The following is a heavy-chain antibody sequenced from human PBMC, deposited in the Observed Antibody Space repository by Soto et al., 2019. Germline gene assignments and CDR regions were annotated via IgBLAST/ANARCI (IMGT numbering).Heavy chain of an antibody. D-gene: IGHD2-21*02. CDR2: IYYSGST. CDR1: GGSISSYY. J-gene: IGHJ4*02. V-gene: IGHV4-59*01. CDR3: ARETPRAVVTATDDY. Sequence: SETLSLTCTVSGGSISSYYWSWIRQPPGKGLEWIGYIYYSGSTNYNPSLKSRVTISVDTSRNQFSLKLSSVTAADTAVYYCARETPRAVVTATDDYWGQGTLVTVS.